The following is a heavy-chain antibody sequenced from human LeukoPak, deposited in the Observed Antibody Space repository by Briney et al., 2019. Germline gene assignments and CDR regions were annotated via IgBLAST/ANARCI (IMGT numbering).Heavy chain of an antibody. CDR3: AKVQYSYVRPPAD. D-gene: IGHD5-18*01. V-gene: IGHV3-7*03. CDR1: GFTFSNYW. Sequence: PGGSLRLSCEGSGFTFSNYWMGWVRQAPGKGLQWVANIKTDGSEKYYVDSVKGRFTISRDNSKNTLYLQMNSLRAEDTAVYYCAKVQYSYVRPPADWGQGTLVTVSS. J-gene: IGHJ4*02. CDR2: IKTDGSEK.